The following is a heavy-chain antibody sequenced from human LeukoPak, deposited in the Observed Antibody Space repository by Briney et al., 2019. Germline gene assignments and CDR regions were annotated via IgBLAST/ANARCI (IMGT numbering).Heavy chain of an antibody. CDR1: GFSVSSKY. CDR3: LAAAGTEADY. CDR2: ISSSGSTI. D-gene: IGHD6-13*01. Sequence: GGSLRLSCAASGFSVSSKYMSWIRQAPGKGLEWVSYISSSGSTIYYADSVKGRFTISRDNAKNSLYLQMNSLRAEDTAVYYCLAAAGTEADYWGQGTLVTVSS. V-gene: IGHV3-11*01. J-gene: IGHJ4*02.